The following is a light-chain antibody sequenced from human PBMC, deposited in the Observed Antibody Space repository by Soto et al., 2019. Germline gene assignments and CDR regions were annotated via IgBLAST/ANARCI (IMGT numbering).Light chain of an antibody. J-gene: IGKJ1*01. CDR1: QSVSSNY. V-gene: IGKV3-20*01. CDR3: QQYCSSPWT. CDR2: GAS. Sequence: EIVLTQSPGTLSLSPGERATLSCRASQSVSSNYLAWYQQKPGQAPSPLIYGASSRATGIPDRFSGSGAGTDFTLTISRLESEDFAVYYCQQYCSSPWTFGQGTKVEIK.